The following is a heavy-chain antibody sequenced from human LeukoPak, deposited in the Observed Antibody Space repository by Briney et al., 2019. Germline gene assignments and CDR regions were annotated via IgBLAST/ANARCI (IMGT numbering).Heavy chain of an antibody. V-gene: IGHV4-4*02. J-gene: IGHJ3*02. CDR2: IYHSGST. CDR3: ARDQDSSLGSDAFDI. D-gene: IGHD6-13*01. Sequence: SGTLSLTCAVSGGSISSSNWWSWVRQPPGKGLEWIGEIYHSGSTNYNPSLKSRVTISVDKSKNQFSLKLSSVTAADTAVYYCARDQDSSLGSDAFDIWGQGTMVTVSS. CDR1: GGSISSSNW.